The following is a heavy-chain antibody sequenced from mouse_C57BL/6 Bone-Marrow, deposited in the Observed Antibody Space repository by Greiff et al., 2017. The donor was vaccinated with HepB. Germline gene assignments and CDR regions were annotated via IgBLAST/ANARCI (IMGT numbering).Heavy chain of an antibody. V-gene: IGHV5-4*03. CDR3: ARVGYDGLFAY. CDR2: ISDGGSYT. CDR1: GFTFSSYA. D-gene: IGHD2-3*01. J-gene: IGHJ3*01. Sequence: EVKVVESGGGLVKPGGSLKLSCAASGFTFSSYAMSWVRQTPEKRLEWVATISDGGSYTYYPDNVKGRFTISRDNAKNNLYLQMSHLKSEDTAMYYCARVGYDGLFAYWGQGTLVTVSA.